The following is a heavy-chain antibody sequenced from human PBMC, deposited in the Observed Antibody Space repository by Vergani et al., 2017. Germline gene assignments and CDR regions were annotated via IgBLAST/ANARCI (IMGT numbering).Heavy chain of an antibody. Sequence: QVQLVESGGGVVKPGRSLRLSCAASGFTFSSYGMHWVRQAPGKGLEWVAVLWYDGSNKYYADSVQGRFTISRDNSKNTLYLKMNSLRAVDTAVYYCARGYCSSTSCYYFDYWGQGTLVTVSS. CDR3: ARGYCSSTSCYYFDY. V-gene: IGHV3-33*01. CDR2: LWYDGSNK. CDR1: GFTFSSYG. D-gene: IGHD2-2*01. J-gene: IGHJ4*02.